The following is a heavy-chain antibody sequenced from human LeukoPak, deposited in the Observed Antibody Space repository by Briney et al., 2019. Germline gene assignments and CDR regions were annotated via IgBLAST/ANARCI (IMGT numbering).Heavy chain of an antibody. V-gene: IGHV3-13*01. Sequence: PGGSLRLSCAASGFTLSSYAMHWVRQPAGKGLEWVSAIGTAGDTSYPGSVKGRFTISRENAKKSLFLQMNSLRAEDTAVYYCARQNTPHGNFDYWGQGTLVTVSS. J-gene: IGHJ4*02. CDR1: GFTLSSYA. CDR3: ARQNTPHGNFDY. D-gene: IGHD1-26*01. CDR2: IGTAGDT.